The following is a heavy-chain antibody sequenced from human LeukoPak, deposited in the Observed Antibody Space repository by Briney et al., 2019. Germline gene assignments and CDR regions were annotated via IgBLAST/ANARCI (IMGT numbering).Heavy chain of an antibody. D-gene: IGHD3-22*01. CDR3: ARDGNYDSSGPYNWFDP. Sequence: GGSLRLSCAASGFTFSSYSMNWVRQAPGKGLEWVSSISSSSSYIYYADSVKGRFTISRDNAKNSLYLQMNSLRAEDTAVYYCARDGNYDSSGPYNWFDPWGQGTLVTVSS. CDR2: ISSSSSYI. V-gene: IGHV3-21*01. J-gene: IGHJ5*02. CDR1: GFTFSSYS.